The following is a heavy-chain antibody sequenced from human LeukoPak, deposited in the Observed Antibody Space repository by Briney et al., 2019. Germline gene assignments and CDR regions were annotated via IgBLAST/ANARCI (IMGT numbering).Heavy chain of an antibody. J-gene: IGHJ4*02. D-gene: IGHD3-22*01. V-gene: IGHV3-21*01. CDR2: ISSSSSYI. Sequence: GGSQRLSCAASGFTFSSYSMIWVRQAPGKGLGWVSSISSSSSYIYYADSVKGRFTVSRDNAKNSLYLQMNSLRAEDTAVHYCARAETGYYYDSSGYPFAYWGQGTLVTVSS. CDR3: ARAETGYYYDSSGYPFAY. CDR1: GFTFSSYS.